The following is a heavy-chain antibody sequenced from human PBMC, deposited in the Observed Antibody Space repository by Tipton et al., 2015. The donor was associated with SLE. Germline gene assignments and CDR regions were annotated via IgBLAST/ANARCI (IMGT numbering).Heavy chain of an antibody. V-gene: IGHV4-59*01. D-gene: IGHD3-22*01. CDR2: VYDIDST. CDR3: ARGGIYHDNSGNFDY. Sequence: TLSLTCTVSGASISSYYWSWVRQPPGKGLEWIGYVYDIDSTNYNPSLKNRVTISLDPSKNQFSLKLSSVTAADTAIYYCARGGIYHDNSGNFDYWGQGTLVTASS. J-gene: IGHJ4*02. CDR1: GASISSYY.